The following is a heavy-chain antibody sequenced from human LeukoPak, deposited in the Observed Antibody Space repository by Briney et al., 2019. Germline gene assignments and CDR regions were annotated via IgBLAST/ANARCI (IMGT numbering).Heavy chain of an antibody. V-gene: IGHV4-4*07. Sequence: PSETLSLTCTVSGGSISSYYWSWIRQPAEKGLEWIGRIYTSGSTNYNPSLKSRVTMSVDTSKNQFSLKLSSVTAADTAVYYCARDRGIAARTDAFDIWGQGTMVTVSS. CDR2: IYTSGST. J-gene: IGHJ3*02. D-gene: IGHD6-13*01. CDR3: ARDRGIAARTDAFDI. CDR1: GGSISSYY.